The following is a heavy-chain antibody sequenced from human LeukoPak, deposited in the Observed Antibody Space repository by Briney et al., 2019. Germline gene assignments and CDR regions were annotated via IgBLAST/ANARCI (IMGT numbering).Heavy chain of an antibody. V-gene: IGHV6-1*01. CDR3: ARGNQHLAS. D-gene: IGHD6-13*01. Sequence: SQTLSLTCAISGDSVSSNSGSWNWIRQSPSRGLEWLGRTYYRSKWYNDYAVSVKSRITIDPDTSRNQFSLQLNSVTPEDTAGYYCARGNQHLASWGQGTLVTVSS. CDR1: GDSVSSNSGS. J-gene: IGHJ5*02. CDR2: TYYRSKWYN.